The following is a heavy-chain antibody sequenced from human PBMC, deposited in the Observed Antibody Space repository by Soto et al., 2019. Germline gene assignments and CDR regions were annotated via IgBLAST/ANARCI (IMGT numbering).Heavy chain of an antibody. CDR3: AKDATRSSGWYYFDY. CDR2: IDNGGSRT. J-gene: IGHJ4*02. D-gene: IGHD6-19*01. CDR1: GFTFSSYD. Sequence: EVQLLESGGGLVQPGGSLRLTCAAYGFTFSSYDMSWVRQAPGKGLEWVSGIDNGGSRTYYADSVKGRFTISRDNSKNTLYLQMNRLRAEDTAVYYCAKDATRSSGWYYFDYWGQGTLVTVSS. V-gene: IGHV3-23*03.